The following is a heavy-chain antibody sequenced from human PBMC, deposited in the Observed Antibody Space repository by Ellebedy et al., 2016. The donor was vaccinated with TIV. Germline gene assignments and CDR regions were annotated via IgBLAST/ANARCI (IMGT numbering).Heavy chain of an antibody. Sequence: GESLKISXEASGFTFDDYGMSWVRQVPGKGLEWVSGINWNGDTTGYGDSVKGRFTISRDNAKNSLDLQMNTLRVEDTAVYYCAKSGYCSGGRCYVGPSDYWGQGTLVTVSS. V-gene: IGHV3-20*04. J-gene: IGHJ4*02. CDR3: AKSGYCSGGRCYVGPSDY. D-gene: IGHD2-15*01. CDR1: GFTFDDYG. CDR2: INWNGDTT.